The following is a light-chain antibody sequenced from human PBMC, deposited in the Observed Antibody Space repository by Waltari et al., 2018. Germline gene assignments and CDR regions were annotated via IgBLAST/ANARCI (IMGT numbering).Light chain of an antibody. V-gene: IGKV1-33*01. CDR3: QQYDVLQYT. J-gene: IGKJ3*01. CDR1: QDITNC. Sequence: DIQTTKSTSPLSASVGDRVTITCQANQDITNCLNWYQQKPGQAPKLLIYDASNLKTGVPARFRGRGFGSDFTFPVSSLQPEDVASYYCQQYDVLQYTFGPRSKVNLK. CDR2: DAS.